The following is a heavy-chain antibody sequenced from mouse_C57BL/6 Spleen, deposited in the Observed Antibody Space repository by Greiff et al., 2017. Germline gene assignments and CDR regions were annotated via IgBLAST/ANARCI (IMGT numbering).Heavy chain of an antibody. J-gene: IGHJ2*01. CDR1: GYTFTDYN. V-gene: IGHV1-18*01. Sequence: VQLKQSGPELVKPGASVKISCKASGYTFTDYNMDWVKQSPGKSLEWIGEINPNNGGTIYNQKFKGKATLTVDKSSSTAYMELRSLTSEDTAVYYCARGGEEYYFDDWGQGTTLTVSS. CDR2: INPNNGGT. CDR3: ARGGEEYYFDD. D-gene: IGHD2-13*01.